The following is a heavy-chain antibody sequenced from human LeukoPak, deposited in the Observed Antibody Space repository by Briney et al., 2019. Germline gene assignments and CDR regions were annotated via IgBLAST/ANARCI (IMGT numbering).Heavy chain of an antibody. CDR1: GYTFTSYH. J-gene: IGHJ4*02. CDR2: INPSGGST. V-gene: IGHV1-46*01. Sequence: ASVKVSCKASGYTFTSYHMHWVRQAPGQGLEWMGIINPSGGSTSYAQKFQGRVTTTRDTSTSTVYMELSSLRSEDTAVYNCARDIVVAPAAMYYWGQGTLVTVSS. D-gene: IGHD2-2*01. CDR3: ARDIVVAPAAMYY.